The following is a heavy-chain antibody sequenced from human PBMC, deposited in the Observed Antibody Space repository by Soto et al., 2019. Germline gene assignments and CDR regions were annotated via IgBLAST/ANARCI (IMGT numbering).Heavy chain of an antibody. CDR2: INTDGIST. D-gene: IGHD3-10*01. CDR3: AKRGVDTFGLSY. J-gene: IGHJ4*02. V-gene: IGHV3-74*01. Sequence: EVQLVESGGGLVQPGGSLRLSCAVSGFTFSSFWMHWVRQAPGEGLVWVSRINTDGISTSYADSVKGRFTISRDNAKNTLYLRMNSLIVEDTDMYYCAKRGVDTFGLSYWGQGTLVTVSS. CDR1: GFTFSSFW.